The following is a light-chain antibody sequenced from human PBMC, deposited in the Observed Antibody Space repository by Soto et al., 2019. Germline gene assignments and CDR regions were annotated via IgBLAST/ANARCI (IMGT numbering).Light chain of an antibody. CDR3: QQRDSWPGT. Sequence: DIELTQSPATLSLSPGERATLSCRASQSINNYLAWYQQKPGQTPRLLIYDASTRATDIPARFSGSGSGTDFTLTISGLEPEDFAVYYCQQRDSWPGTFGGGTKVEIK. V-gene: IGKV3-11*01. CDR1: QSINNY. J-gene: IGKJ4*01. CDR2: DAS.